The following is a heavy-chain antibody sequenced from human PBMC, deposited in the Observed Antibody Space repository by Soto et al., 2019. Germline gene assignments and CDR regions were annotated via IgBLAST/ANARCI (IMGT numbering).Heavy chain of an antibody. J-gene: IGHJ4*02. D-gene: IGHD3-10*01. CDR3: ASHMVRGVPFGY. Sequence: SETLSLTCTVSGGSISSYYWSWIRQPPGKGLEWIGYIYFRGSTNYSPSLKSRVTISVDTSKNQFSLKLSSVTAADTAVYYCASHMVRGVPFGYWGQGTLVTVSS. CDR1: GGSISSYY. CDR2: IYFRGST. V-gene: IGHV4-59*08.